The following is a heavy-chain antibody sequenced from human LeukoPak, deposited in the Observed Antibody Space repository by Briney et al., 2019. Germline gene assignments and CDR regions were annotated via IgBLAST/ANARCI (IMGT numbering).Heavy chain of an antibody. D-gene: IGHD1-26*01. CDR2: ISSKVGST. J-gene: IGHJ4*02. CDR3: VKDLSRSYSFDY. Sequence: GGSLRLSCSASGFTFSSYGIHWVRQAPGKGLEYVSAISSKVGSTYYADSVKGRFTISRDNSKNTLYLQMSSLKAEDTAVYYCVKDLSRSYSFDYWGQGTLVTVSS. V-gene: IGHV3-64D*06. CDR1: GFTFSSYG.